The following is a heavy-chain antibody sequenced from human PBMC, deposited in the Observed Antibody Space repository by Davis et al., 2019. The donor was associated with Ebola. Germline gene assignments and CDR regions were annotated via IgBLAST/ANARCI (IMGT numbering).Heavy chain of an antibody. D-gene: IGHD2-2*01. V-gene: IGHV1-2*02. CDR1: GYTFTGYY. J-gene: IGHJ5*02. Sequence: ASVKVSCKASGYTFTGYYMHWVRQAPGQGLEWMGWINPNSGGTNYAQKFQGRVTMTRDTSISTAYMELSRLRSDDTAVYYCARDCYCSSTSCSHLYNWFDPWGQGTLVTVSS. CDR2: INPNSGGT. CDR3: ARDCYCSSTSCSHLYNWFDP.